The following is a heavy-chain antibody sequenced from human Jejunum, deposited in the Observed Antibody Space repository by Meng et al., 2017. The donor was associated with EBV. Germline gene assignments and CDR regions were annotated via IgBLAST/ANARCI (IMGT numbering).Heavy chain of an antibody. J-gene: IGHJ4*02. D-gene: IGHD5-24*01. Sequence: QVHMVHAGAEVKTPGASVKVSCNASGYTFTTHHINWVRQATGQGLEYMGWMSPDNGDTGYAQNFQGRLTMTRDTSISTAYMELSSLTSDDTAVYYCARGDGYNLYWGQGTLVTVSS. CDR1: GYTFTTHH. CDR2: MSPDNGDT. CDR3: ARGDGYNLY. V-gene: IGHV1-8*01.